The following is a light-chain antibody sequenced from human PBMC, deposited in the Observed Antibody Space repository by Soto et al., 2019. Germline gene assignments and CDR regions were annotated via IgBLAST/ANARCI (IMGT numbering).Light chain of an antibody. V-gene: IGLV2-14*01. CDR3: ATYTDRTYI. CDR2: EAT. Sequence: QSALTQPASVSGTPGQSITLSCTITNIDIDAYRYISWYRQQPGDAPKILVYEATNRPSGVPFRFSGSRSGNTASLTISGLQTDDEGDYCGATYTDRTYIFGGGTKLTVL. J-gene: IGLJ1*01. CDR1: NIDIDAYRY.